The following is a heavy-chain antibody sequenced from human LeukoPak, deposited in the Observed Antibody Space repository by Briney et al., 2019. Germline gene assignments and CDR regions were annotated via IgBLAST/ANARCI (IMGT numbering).Heavy chain of an antibody. CDR2: ISGSGGST. V-gene: IGHV3-23*01. J-gene: IGHJ4*02. D-gene: IGHD3-10*01. CDR1: GFTFSTYA. Sequence: GGSLRLPCAASGFTFSTYAMSWVRQAPGKGLEWVSDISGSGGSTYYADSVKGRFTVSRDNSKNTLYLQMNSLRGEDTAVYYCSRGTKITLVRGAIDYWGQGTLVTVSS. CDR3: SRGTKITLVRGAIDY.